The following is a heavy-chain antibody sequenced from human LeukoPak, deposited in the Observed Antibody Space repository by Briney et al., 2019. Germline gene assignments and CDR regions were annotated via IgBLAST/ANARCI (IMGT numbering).Heavy chain of an antibody. CDR1: GGSISGYY. D-gene: IGHD2-2*01. CDR3: AREGCSSTSCYRGYYMDV. J-gene: IGHJ6*03. V-gene: IGHV4-4*07. CDR2: LYSSGST. Sequence: PSETLSLTCTVSGGSISGYYWSWIRQPAGKELEWIGRLYSSGSTNYNPSLRSRVTMSVDTSKNQFSLNLSSVTAADTAVYYCAREGCSSTSCYRGYYMDVWGKGTTVTVSS.